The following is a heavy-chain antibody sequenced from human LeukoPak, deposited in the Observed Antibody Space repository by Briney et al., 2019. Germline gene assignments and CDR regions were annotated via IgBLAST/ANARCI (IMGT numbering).Heavy chain of an antibody. CDR2: ISAYNGNT. J-gene: IGHJ4*02. V-gene: IGHV1-18*01. D-gene: IGHD3-3*01. Sequence: ASVKVSCKASGYTFTSYGISWVRQAPGQGLEWMGWISAYNGNTNYAQKLQGRVTMTTDTSTSTAYMELRSLRSDDTAVYYCARDGAHYDFWSGYYTMYYFDYWGQGTLVTVSS. CDR3: ARDGAHYDFWSGYYTMYYFDY. CDR1: GYTFTSYG.